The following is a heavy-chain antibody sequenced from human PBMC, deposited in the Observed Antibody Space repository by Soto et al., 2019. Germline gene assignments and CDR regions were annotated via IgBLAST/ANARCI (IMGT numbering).Heavy chain of an antibody. D-gene: IGHD2-15*01. V-gene: IGHV4-31*03. CDR1: GGSISSGGYY. Sequence: SETLSLTCTVSGGSISSGGYYWSWIRQHPGKGLEWIGYIYYSGSTYYNPSLKSRVTVSVDTSKNQFSLKLSSVTAADTAVYYCAREPGGSWLNSWFDPWGQGTPVTVSS. CDR2: IYYSGST. J-gene: IGHJ5*02. CDR3: AREPGGSWLNSWFDP.